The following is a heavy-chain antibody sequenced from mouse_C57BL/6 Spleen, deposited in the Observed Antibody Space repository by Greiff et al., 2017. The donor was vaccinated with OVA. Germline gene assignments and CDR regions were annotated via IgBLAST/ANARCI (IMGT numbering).Heavy chain of an antibody. V-gene: IGHV1-15*01. J-gene: IGHJ3*01. Sequence: QVQLKQSGAELVRPGASVTLSCKASGYTFTDYEMHWVKQTPVHGLEWIGAIDPETGGTAYNQKFKGKAILTADKSSSTAYMELRSLTSEDSAVYYCTRGGPMGFAYWGQGTLVTVSA. CDR3: TRGGPMGFAY. CDR1: GYTFTDYE. D-gene: IGHD2-3*01. CDR2: IDPETGGT.